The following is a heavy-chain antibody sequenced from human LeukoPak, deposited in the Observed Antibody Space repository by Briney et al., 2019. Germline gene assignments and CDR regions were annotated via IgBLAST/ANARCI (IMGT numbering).Heavy chain of an antibody. CDR1: GFTFDDYA. J-gene: IGHJ4*02. Sequence: GGSLRLSWAASGFTFDDYAMHWVRQAPGKGLEWVSLISGDGGSIYYADSVKGRFTISRDNSKNSLYLQMSSLRIEGTALYYCAKDRGDFSGWFFWGQGTLVTVSS. D-gene: IGHD6-19*01. V-gene: IGHV3-43*02. CDR2: ISGDGGSI. CDR3: AKDRGDFSGWFF.